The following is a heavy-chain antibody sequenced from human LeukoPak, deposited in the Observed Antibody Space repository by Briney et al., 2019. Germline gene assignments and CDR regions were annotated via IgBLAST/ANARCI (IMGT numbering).Heavy chain of an antibody. V-gene: IGHV3-66*01. D-gene: IGHD6-13*01. CDR3: ARDPRAEETAAAGRRDY. CDR1: GFTVSSNY. CDR2: IYSGGST. J-gene: IGHJ4*02. Sequence: SGGSLRLSCAASGFTVSSNYMSWVRQAPGKGLEWVSVIYSGGSTYYADSVKGRFTISRDNSKNTLYLQMNSLRAEDTAVYYCARDPRAEETAAAGRRDYWGQGTLVTVSS.